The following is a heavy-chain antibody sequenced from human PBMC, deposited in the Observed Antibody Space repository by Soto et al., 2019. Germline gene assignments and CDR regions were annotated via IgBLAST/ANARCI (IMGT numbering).Heavy chain of an antibody. D-gene: IGHD3-3*01. CDR3: SREPLLRNRGKNGWFDP. CDR1: GGSFSGYY. Sequence: QVQLQQWGAGLLKPSETLSLTCAVYGGSFSGYYWSWIRQPPGKGLEWIGEINHSGSTNYNPSIMSRVTIAVDTSKNQFSLKLRSVTAADTAVYYWSREPLLRNRGKNGWFDPWGKGTQVTVSS. V-gene: IGHV4-34*01. CDR2: INHSGST. J-gene: IGHJ5*02.